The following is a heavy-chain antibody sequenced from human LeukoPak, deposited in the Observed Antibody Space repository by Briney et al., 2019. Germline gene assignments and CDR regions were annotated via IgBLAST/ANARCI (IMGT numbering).Heavy chain of an antibody. D-gene: IGHD2-21*01. CDR3: ANGGVDWAHGEYYYMDV. V-gene: IGHV3-30*02. CDR2: IRYDGSNK. J-gene: IGHJ6*03. CDR1: GFTFSNYS. Sequence: PGGSLRLSCAASGFTFSNYSMNWVRQAPGKGLEWVAFIRYDGSNKYYADSVKGRFTISRDNSKNTLYLQMNSLRAEDTAVYYCANGGVDWAHGEYYYMDVWGKGTTVTVSS.